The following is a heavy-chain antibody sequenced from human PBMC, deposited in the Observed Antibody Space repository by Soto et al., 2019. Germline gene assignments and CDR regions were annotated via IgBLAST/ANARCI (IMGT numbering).Heavy chain of an antibody. CDR2: INAGNGNT. J-gene: IGHJ4*02. CDR3: ARVSYCTYTSCPIDY. V-gene: IGHV1-3*01. Sequence: ASVKVSCKTSGYTFPNCAMHWVRQAPGQRLEWMGWINAGNGNTKYSQRFQGRVTITRDTSASTVYMELSSLRSEDTAVYYCARVSYCTYTSCPIDYWGQGTLVTVSS. D-gene: IGHD2-2*01. CDR1: GYTFPNCA.